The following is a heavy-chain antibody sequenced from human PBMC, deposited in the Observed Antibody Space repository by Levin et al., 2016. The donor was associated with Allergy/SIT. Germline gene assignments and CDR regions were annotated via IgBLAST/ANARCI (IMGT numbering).Heavy chain of an antibody. V-gene: IGHV3-48*01. CDR1: GFTFSSYS. J-gene: IGHJ6*02. CDR2: ISSSSSTI. CDR3: ARALRDDYYGMDV. D-gene: IGHD3-3*02. Sequence: GESLKISCAASGFTFSSYSMNWVRQAPGKGLEWVSYISSSSSTIYYADSVKGRFTISRDNAKNSLYLQMNSLRAEDTAVYYCARALRDDYYGMDVWGQGTTVTVSS.